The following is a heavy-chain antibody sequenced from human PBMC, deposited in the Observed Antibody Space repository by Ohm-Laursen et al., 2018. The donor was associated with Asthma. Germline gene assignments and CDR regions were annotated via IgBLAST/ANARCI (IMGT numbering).Heavy chain of an antibody. J-gene: IGHJ6*02. CDR1: GFTFSSYC. Sequence: SLRLSCAASGFTFSSYCMSWVRQAPGKGLEWVANIKQDGSEKYYMDSVKGRFTISRDNAKNSLYLQMNNLRAEDAAIYYCAREWGGMDVWGQGTTVTVSS. D-gene: IGHD3-16*01. CDR3: AREWGGMDV. CDR2: IKQDGSEK. V-gene: IGHV3-7*01.